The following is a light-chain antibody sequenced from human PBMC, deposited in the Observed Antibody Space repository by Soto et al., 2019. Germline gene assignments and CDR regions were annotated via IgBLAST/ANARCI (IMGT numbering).Light chain of an antibody. CDR3: AAWDDSLNVV. CDR2: TDN. V-gene: IGLV1-44*01. Sequence: QSVLTQPPSVSGTPGQRVSISCSGSSSNIGKNTVNWYQQFPGTAPKLLIYTDNQRPSGVPGRFSGSKSGTSASLAISGLQSEDEADYYCAAWDDSLNVVFGGGTKLTVL. CDR1: SSNIGKNT. J-gene: IGLJ3*02.